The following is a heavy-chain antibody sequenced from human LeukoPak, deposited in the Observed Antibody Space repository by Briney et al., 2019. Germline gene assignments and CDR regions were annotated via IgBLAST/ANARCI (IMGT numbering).Heavy chain of an antibody. D-gene: IGHD3-22*01. J-gene: IGHJ4*02. CDR2: ISAYNGNT. Sequence: GASVKVSCKASGYTFTSYGISWVRQAPGQGLEWMGWISAYNGNTNYAQKLQGRVTMTTDTSTSTAYMEMRSLRSDDTAVYYCARRDLDYYDSSGYLDYWGQGTLVTVSS. CDR3: ARRDLDYYDSSGYLDY. V-gene: IGHV1-18*01. CDR1: GYTFTSYG.